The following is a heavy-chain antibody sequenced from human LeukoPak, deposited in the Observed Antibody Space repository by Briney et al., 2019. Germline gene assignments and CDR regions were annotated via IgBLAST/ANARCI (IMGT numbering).Heavy chain of an antibody. CDR1: GYSFTSYW. Sequence: PGESLKISCKGSGYSFTSYWIGSVRQLPGKGLEWMGIIYPGDSETRHSPSFQGQVTISADKSISTGYLQWSSLKASDTAMYFCVRHRYSVSDSQGFDYWGQGTLVTVSS. V-gene: IGHV5-51*01. J-gene: IGHJ4*02. CDR2: IYPGDSET. CDR3: VRHRYSVSDSQGFDY. D-gene: IGHD5/OR15-5a*01.